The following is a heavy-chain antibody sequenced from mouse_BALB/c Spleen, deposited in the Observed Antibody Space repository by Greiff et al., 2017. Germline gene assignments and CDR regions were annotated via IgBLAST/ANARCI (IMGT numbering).Heavy chain of an antibody. J-gene: IGHJ4*01. CDR2: ISYSGST. D-gene: IGHD2-10*02. Sequence: EVQLVESGPGLVKPSQSLSLTCTVTGYSITSDYAWNWIRQFPGNKLEWMGYISYSGSTSYNPSLKSRISITRDTSKNQFFLQLNSVTTEDTATYYCARAQYGNYVRGYAMDYWGQGTSVTVSS. V-gene: IGHV3-2*02. CDR3: ARAQYGNYVRGYAMDY. CDR1: GYSITSDYA.